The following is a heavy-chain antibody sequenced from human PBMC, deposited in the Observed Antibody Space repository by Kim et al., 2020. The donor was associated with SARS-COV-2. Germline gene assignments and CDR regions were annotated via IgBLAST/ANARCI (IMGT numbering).Heavy chain of an antibody. CDR2: ISYDGSNK. J-gene: IGHJ5*02. CDR1: GFTFSSYG. V-gene: IGHV3-30*18. Sequence: GGSLRLSCAASGFTFSSYGMHWVRQAPGKGLEWVAVISYDGSNKYYADSVKGRFTISRANSKNTLYLQMNSLRAEDTAVYYCAKGGSYGDWFDPWGQGTL. D-gene: IGHD1-26*01. CDR3: AKGGSYGDWFDP.